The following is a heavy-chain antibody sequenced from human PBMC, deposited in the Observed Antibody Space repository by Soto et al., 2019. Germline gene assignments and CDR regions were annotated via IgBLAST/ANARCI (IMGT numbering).Heavy chain of an antibody. D-gene: IGHD1-26*01. V-gene: IGHV4-31*03. CDR3: ARVSGSYYNGMDV. CDR1: GGSISSGGYY. Sequence: PSETLSLTCTVSGGSISSGGYYWSWIRQHPGKGLEWIGYIYYSGSTYYNPSLKSRVTISVDTSKNQFSLKLSSVTAADTAVYYCARVSGSYYNGMDVWGQGITVTVSS. CDR2: IYYSGST. J-gene: IGHJ6*02.